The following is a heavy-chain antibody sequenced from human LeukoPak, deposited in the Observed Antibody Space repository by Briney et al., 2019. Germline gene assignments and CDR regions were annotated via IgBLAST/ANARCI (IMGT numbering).Heavy chain of an antibody. CDR1: GFTFSSYA. CDR2: ISYDGSNK. D-gene: IGHD5-18*01. Sequence: GGSLRLSCAASGFTFSSYAMHWVRQAPGKGLEGVAVISYDGSNKYYADSVKGRFTISRDNSKNTLYLQMNSLRAEDTAVYYCARGGYSYGPNWFDPWGQGTLVTVSS. V-gene: IGHV3-30-3*01. CDR3: ARGGYSYGPNWFDP. J-gene: IGHJ5*02.